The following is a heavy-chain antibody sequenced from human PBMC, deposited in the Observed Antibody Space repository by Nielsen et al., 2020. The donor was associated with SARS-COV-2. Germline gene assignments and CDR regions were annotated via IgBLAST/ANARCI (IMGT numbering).Heavy chain of an antibody. CDR3: AKDGVVRGDALDL. V-gene: IGHV3-23*01. CDR1: GFTFNIYA. D-gene: IGHD3-10*01. J-gene: IGHJ3*01. Sequence: GGSLRLSCAASGFTFNIYAMAWVRRAPGRGLQWVTGVSANGGSTYYTDSVKGRFSISRDNSKNTLFLQMHSLRVEDTALYYCAKDGVVRGDALDLWGQGTMVTVSS. CDR2: VSANGGST.